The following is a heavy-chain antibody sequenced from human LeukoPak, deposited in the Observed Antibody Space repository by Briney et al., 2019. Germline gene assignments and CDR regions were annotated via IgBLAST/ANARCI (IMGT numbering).Heavy chain of an antibody. CDR2: IIPIFGTA. CDR1: GGTFSSYA. CDR3: ARRRGQGMGENWFDP. J-gene: IGHJ5*02. Sequence: ASVKVSCKASGGTFSSYAISWVRQAPGQGLEWMGGIIPIFGTANYAQKFQGRVTITADESTSTAYMELSSLRSEDTAVYYCARRRGQGMGENWFDPWGQGTLVTVSS. D-gene: IGHD3-16*01. V-gene: IGHV1-69*13.